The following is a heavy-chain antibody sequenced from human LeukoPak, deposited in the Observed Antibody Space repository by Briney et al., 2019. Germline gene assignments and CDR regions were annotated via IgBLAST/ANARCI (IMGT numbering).Heavy chain of an antibody. CDR1: GYSFTSYW. D-gene: IGHD5-18*01. CDR2: IYPGDPDT. J-gene: IGHJ4*02. Sequence: GESLKISCKGSGYSFTSYWIGWVRQMPGKGLEWMGIIYPGDPDTRYSPPFQGQVTISADKSISTAYLQWSSLKASDTAMYYCARHRDTAMVPFDYWGQGTLVTVSS. CDR3: ARHRDTAMVPFDY. V-gene: IGHV5-51*01.